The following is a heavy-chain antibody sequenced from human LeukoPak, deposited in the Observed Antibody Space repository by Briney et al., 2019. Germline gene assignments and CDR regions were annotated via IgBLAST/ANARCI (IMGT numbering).Heavy chain of an antibody. CDR1: GYTFSTYA. D-gene: IGHD3-22*01. CDR2: ISAYTGNT. J-gene: IGHJ4*01. V-gene: IGHV1-18*01. Sequence: ASVKVSCKASGYTFSTYAISWVRRAPGQGLEWMGWISAYTGNTRYTQNLQGRVIMTTDTSANTAYMEVRSLRSDDTAMYYCARDLGDDISGVGYFDYWGHGTLVTVSS. CDR3: ARDLGDDISGVGYFDY.